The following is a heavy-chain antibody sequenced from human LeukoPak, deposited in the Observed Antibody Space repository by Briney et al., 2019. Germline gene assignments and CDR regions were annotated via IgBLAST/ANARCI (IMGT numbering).Heavy chain of an antibody. V-gene: IGHV3-48*01. CDR1: GFTFSSYY. J-gene: IGHJ4*02. Sequence: PGGSLRLSCVASGFTFSSYYMSWVRQAPGKGLEWVSYISSSSSTIYYADSVKGRFTISRDNAKNSLYLQMNSLRAEDTAVYYCAREQDLDYWGQGTLVTVSS. CDR3: AREQDLDY. CDR2: ISSSSSTI.